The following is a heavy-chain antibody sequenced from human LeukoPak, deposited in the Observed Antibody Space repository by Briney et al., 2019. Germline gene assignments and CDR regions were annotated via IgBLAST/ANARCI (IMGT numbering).Heavy chain of an antibody. CDR2: INHSGST. J-gene: IGHJ6*02. Sequence: KASETLSLTCPLYGGSFSGYYWSWIRQPPGKGLEWIGEINHSGSTNYNPSRKSRVTISVDTSKNQFSLKLSSVTAADTAVYYCARAPVLRYFDWLFSRAADVWGQGTTVPVSS. CDR1: GGSFSGYY. V-gene: IGHV4-34*01. D-gene: IGHD3-9*01. CDR3: ARAPVLRYFDWLFSRAADV.